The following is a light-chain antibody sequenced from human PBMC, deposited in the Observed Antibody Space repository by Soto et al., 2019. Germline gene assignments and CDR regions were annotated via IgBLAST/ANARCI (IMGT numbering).Light chain of an antibody. V-gene: IGKV4-1*01. CDR3: HQYGTNPLT. CDR2: RAS. J-gene: IGKJ1*01. Sequence: DIVMTQSPESLAVSLGERATINCKSSQSVLYSSNNNNYLAWYQQKLGQPPKLLIYRASTRASGVPDRFSGSGSGTDFTLTLSSLQADDVAVYYCHQYGTNPLTFGQGTKVEIK. CDR1: QSVLYSSNNNNY.